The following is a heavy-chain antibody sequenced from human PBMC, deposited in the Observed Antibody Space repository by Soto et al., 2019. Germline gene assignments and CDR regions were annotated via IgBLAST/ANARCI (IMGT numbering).Heavy chain of an antibody. D-gene: IGHD6-13*01. Sequence: SLRLSFAASGFTFSSDGMPWFRQAPGKGLEWVAVIWYDRSNKYYADSVKGRFTISRDNSKNTLYLQMNSLRAEDTAVYYCARFPIAASDPCDYWGQGTLVTVSS. CDR1: GFTFSSDG. CDR2: IWYDRSNK. CDR3: ARFPIAASDPCDY. J-gene: IGHJ4*02. V-gene: IGHV3-33*01.